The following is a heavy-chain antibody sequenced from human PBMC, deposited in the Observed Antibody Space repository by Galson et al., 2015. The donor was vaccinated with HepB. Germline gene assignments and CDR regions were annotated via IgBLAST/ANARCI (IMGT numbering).Heavy chain of an antibody. CDR2: IRGSGGST. Sequence: CAASGFTFSSYAMRWVRQAPGKGLEWVSAIRGSGGSTYYADSVKGRFTISRDNSKNTLYLQMNSLRAEDTAVYYCARLRGSYYYFDYWGQGTLVTVSS. V-gene: IGHV3-23*01. D-gene: IGHD1-26*01. CDR3: ARLRGSYYYFDY. CDR1: GFTFSSYA. J-gene: IGHJ4*02.